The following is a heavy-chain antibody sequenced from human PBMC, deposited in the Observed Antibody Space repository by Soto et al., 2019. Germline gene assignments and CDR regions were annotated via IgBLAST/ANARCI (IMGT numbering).Heavy chain of an antibody. J-gene: IGHJ4*02. D-gene: IGHD3-16*01. CDR3: AMDFIRLPSAQYSFDS. V-gene: IGHV1-2*02. CDR1: GYTFTGYY. CDR2: INPNSGGT. Sequence: ASVKVSCKASGYTFTGYYMHWVRQAPGQGLEWMGWINPNSGGTNYAQKFQGRVTMTRDTSISTAYMELSRLRSDDTAVYYCAMDFIRLPSAQYSFDSWGQGTLVTVSS.